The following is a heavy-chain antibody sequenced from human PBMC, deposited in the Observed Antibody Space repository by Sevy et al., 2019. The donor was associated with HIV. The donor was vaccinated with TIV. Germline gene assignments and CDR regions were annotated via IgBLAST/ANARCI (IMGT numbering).Heavy chain of an antibody. CDR1: GFTFSGSA. Sequence: GGSLRLSCAASGFTFSGSAMHWVRQASGKGLEWVGRIRSKANSYATAYAASVKGRFTISRDDSENTAYLQMNSLKTEDTAVYYCTRHVDTAIYDAFDIWGQGTMVTVSS. CDR2: IRSKANSYAT. V-gene: IGHV3-73*01. J-gene: IGHJ3*02. D-gene: IGHD5-18*01. CDR3: TRHVDTAIYDAFDI.